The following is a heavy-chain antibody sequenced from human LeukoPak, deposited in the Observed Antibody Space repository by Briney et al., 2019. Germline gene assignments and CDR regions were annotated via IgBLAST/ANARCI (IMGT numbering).Heavy chain of an antibody. J-gene: IGHJ4*02. CDR1: GFTVSSNY. CDR3: ARASTYYYGSGSYLAN. Sequence: GGSLRLSCAASGFTVSSNYMSWVRQAPGKGLEYVSVVSSNGGSTYYANSVKGRFTISRDNSNNTLYLQMGSLRAEDMAVYYCARASTYYYGSGSYLANWGQGTLVTVSS. D-gene: IGHD3-10*01. CDR2: VSSNGGST. V-gene: IGHV3-64*01.